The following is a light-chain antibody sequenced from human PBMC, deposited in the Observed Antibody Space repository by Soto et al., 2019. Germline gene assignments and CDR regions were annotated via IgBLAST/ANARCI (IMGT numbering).Light chain of an antibody. Sequence: EIVMTQSPATLSVSPGERVTLSCRASQSVSSNLAWYQQKPGQAPRLLIYDASTRATGIPARFSGSGSGTEFSLTISSLQSQDFVVYFCQQYNNWPPYTFGQGTKLEIK. J-gene: IGKJ2*01. CDR1: QSVSSN. V-gene: IGKV3-15*01. CDR2: DAS. CDR3: QQYNNWPPYT.